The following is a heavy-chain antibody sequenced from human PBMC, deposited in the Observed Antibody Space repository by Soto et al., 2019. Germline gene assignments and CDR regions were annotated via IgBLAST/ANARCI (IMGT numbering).Heavy chain of an antibody. CDR2: IIPIFGTA. CDR1: GGTFSSYA. Sequence: SVKVSCKASGGTFSSYAISWVRQAPGQGLEWMGGIIPIFGTANYAQKFQGRVTITADESTSTAYMELSSLRSEDTAVYYCARDSSGWQNYYYGTDFWGQGTTVTVSS. CDR3: ARDSSGWQNYYYGTDF. D-gene: IGHD6-19*01. J-gene: IGHJ6*02. V-gene: IGHV1-69*13.